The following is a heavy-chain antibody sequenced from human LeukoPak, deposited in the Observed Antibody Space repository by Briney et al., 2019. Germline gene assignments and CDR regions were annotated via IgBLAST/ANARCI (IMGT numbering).Heavy chain of an antibody. CDR1: GYTFTSYG. J-gene: IGHJ6*02. V-gene: IGHV1-18*01. D-gene: IGHD3-10*01. CDR2: ISAYNGNT. Sequence: GASVRVSCKASGYTFTSYGISWVRQAPGQGLEWMGWISAYNGNTNYAQNLQGSVTITTDTSPSTAYIELRSQRSDDTAVYYCARVPALWFGELSAVYYGMDVWGQGTRVTVSS. CDR3: ARVPALWFGELSAVYYGMDV.